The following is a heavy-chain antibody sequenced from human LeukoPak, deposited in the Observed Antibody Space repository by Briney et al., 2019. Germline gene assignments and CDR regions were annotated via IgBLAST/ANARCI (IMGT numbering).Heavy chain of an antibody. V-gene: IGHV1-2*02. J-gene: IGHJ5*02. Sequence: ASVKVSCKASGYTFTDYYIHWMRQAPGQGPEWMGWIYPKSGGTNSAQKIQGRVTLTRDTSISTTYMELTGLRSDDTAVYYCARIAGSGSLNWFDPWGQGTLVTVSS. CDR2: IYPKSGGT. CDR3: ARIAGSGSLNWFDP. D-gene: IGHD3-10*01. CDR1: GYTFTDYY.